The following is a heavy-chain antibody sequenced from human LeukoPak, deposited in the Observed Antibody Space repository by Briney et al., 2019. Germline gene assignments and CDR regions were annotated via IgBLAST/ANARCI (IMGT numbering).Heavy chain of an antibody. Sequence: PGGSLRLSCAASGFTFSSYGMHWVRQAPGKGLEWVAVIWYDGSNKYYADSVKGRFTISRDNAKNTLYLQMNSLRAEDTAVYYCARKAAAGWEYNWFDPWGQGTLVTVSS. CDR3: ARKAAAGWEYNWFDP. CDR2: IWYDGSNK. J-gene: IGHJ5*02. V-gene: IGHV3-33*01. D-gene: IGHD6-13*01. CDR1: GFTFSSYG.